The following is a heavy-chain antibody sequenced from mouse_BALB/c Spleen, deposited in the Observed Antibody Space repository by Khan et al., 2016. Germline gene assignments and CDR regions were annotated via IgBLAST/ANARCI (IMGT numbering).Heavy chain of an antibody. Sequence: VRLQQSGAELVRSGASVKLSCTASGFNIKDYYMHWVKQRPEQGLEWIGWIDPENGDTEYAPKFQGKATMTAAPSSNTAYLQLSSLTSEDTAVYYGNACDYNARDYWGQGTSVTVSS. CDR3: NACDYNARDY. CDR1: GFNIKDYY. CDR2: IDPENGDT. V-gene: IGHV14-4*02. J-gene: IGHJ4*01.